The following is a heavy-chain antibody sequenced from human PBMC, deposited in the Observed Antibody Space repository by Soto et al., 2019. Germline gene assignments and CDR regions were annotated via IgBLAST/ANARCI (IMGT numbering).Heavy chain of an antibody. CDR3: ARANPHSGYAFGWFDI. CDR1: GYTFTGYY. D-gene: IGHD5-12*01. Sequence: ASVKVSCKASGYTFTGYYMHWVRQAPGQGLEWMGWINPNSGGTNYAQKFQGRVTMTRDTSISTAYMELSRLRSDDTAVYYCARANPHSGYAFGWFDISGQGTLVTV. CDR2: INPNSGGT. V-gene: IGHV1-2*02. J-gene: IGHJ5*02.